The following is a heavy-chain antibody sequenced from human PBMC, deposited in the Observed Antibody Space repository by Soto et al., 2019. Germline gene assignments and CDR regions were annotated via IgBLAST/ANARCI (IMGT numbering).Heavy chain of an antibody. CDR2: MSHIGSV. CDR3: ARSLGWYAIDY. Sequence: QVLLQESGPGLVQPSGTLSLSCVVSGVSIGSNYYWGWVRQSPGKGLEWLGDMSHIGSVNYNPSLKSRVTTSMDKSQNQFSLKLNSVTDADTAVYYCARSLGWYAIDYWGQGTLVIVSS. J-gene: IGHJ4*02. V-gene: IGHV4-4*02. D-gene: IGHD6-19*01. CDR1: GVSIGSNYY.